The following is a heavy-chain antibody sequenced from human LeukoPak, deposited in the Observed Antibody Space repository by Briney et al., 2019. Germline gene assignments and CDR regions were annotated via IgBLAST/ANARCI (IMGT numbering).Heavy chain of an antibody. J-gene: IGHJ6*02. CDR1: GFTVSSNY. D-gene: IGHD6-19*01. V-gene: IGHV3-53*05. CDR2: IYSGGYT. Sequence: GGSLRLSCAASGFTVSSNYMNWVRQAPGKGLEWVSVIYSGGYTDYADSVKGRFTISRDNSKNTLYLQMNSLRAEDTAVYYCAREISVAGFYYYGMDVWGQGTTVTVSS. CDR3: AREISVAGFYYYGMDV.